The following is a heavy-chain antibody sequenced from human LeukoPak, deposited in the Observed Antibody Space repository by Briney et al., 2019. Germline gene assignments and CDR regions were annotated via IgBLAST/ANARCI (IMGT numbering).Heavy chain of an antibody. CDR3: ARSGSYSSYFDY. J-gene: IGHJ4*02. D-gene: IGHD1-26*01. CDR1: GGSISSSSYY. V-gene: IGHV4-39*01. CDR2: IYYSGST. Sequence: PSQTLSLTCTVSGGSISSSSYYWGWIRQPPGKGLEWIGSIYYSGSTYYNPSLKSRVTISVDTSKNRFSLKLSSVTAADTAVYYCARSGSYSSYFDYWGQGTLVTVSS.